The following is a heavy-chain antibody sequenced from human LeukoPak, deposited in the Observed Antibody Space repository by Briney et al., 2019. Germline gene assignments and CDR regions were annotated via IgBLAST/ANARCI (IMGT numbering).Heavy chain of an antibody. D-gene: IGHD6-13*01. J-gene: IGHJ4*02. CDR1: GFTFDNYA. V-gene: IGHV3-23*01. CDR2: IGATGYST. CDR3: AWYSGFDF. Sequence: GGSLRLSCAASGFTFDNYAMTWVRQAPGKGPEWVAAIGATGYSTYYRDSVKGRFTISRDSFTATLYLQMNGLRAEDTALYYYAWYSGFDFWGQGTLVTVSS.